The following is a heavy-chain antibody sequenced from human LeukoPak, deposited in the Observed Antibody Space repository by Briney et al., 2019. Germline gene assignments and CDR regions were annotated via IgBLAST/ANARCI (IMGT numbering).Heavy chain of an antibody. J-gene: IGHJ4*02. CDR1: GGSISSSNW. CDR2: IYHSGST. V-gene: IGHV4-4*02. D-gene: IGHD6-13*01. CDR3: ARGYSSSWYVFEY. Sequence: PSETLSLTCAVSGGSISSSNWWSWVRPPPGKGLEWIGEIYHSGSTNYNPSLKSRVTISVDTSKNQFSLKLRSVTAAGTAVYYCARGYSSSWYVFEYWGQGTLVTVSS.